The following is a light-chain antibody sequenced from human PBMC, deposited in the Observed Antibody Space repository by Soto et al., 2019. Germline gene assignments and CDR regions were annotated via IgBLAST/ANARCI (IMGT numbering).Light chain of an antibody. Sequence: QSVLTQPASVSGSPGQSITISCTGTSSDVGGYDYVSWYQQHPGKAPKLMICDVSNRPSGVSNRFSGSKSGNTASLTISGLPAEDEADYYCCSYSSSAPYVFGTGTKLTVL. CDR1: SSDVGGYDY. J-gene: IGLJ1*01. CDR3: CSYSSSAPYV. CDR2: DVS. V-gene: IGLV2-14*03.